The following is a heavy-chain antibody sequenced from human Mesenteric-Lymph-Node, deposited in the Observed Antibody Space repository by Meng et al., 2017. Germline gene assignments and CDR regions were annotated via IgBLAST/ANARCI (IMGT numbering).Heavy chain of an antibody. CDR1: GFTFSSYA. D-gene: IGHD3-10*02. V-gene: IGHV3-23*01. Sequence: GESLKISCAASGFTFSSYAMSWVRQAPGKGLEWVSAISGSGGSTYYADSVKGRFTISRDKSKNTLYLQMNSLRAEDTAVYYCAKGTKSSVPDYDRGRFDYWGQGTLVTVSS. J-gene: IGHJ4*02. CDR2: ISGSGGST. CDR3: AKGTKSSVPDYDRGRFDY.